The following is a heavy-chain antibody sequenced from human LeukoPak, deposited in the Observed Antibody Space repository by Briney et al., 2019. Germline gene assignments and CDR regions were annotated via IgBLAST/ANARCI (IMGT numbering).Heavy chain of an antibody. Sequence: GGSLRLSCAASGFTFSSYWMHWVRQAPGKGLVWVPRINSDGSSTSYADSVKGRFTISRDNAKNTLYLQMNSLRAEDTAVYYCARVRTTGTTDYYYGMDVWGKGTTVTVSS. CDR1: GFTFSSYW. CDR3: ARVRTTGTTDYYYGMDV. CDR2: INSDGSST. V-gene: IGHV3-74*01. J-gene: IGHJ6*04. D-gene: IGHD1-1*01.